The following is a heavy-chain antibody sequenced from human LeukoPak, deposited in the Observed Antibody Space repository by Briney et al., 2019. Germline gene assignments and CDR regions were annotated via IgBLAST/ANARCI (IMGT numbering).Heavy chain of an antibody. Sequence: SETLSLTCAVYGGSFSGYYWSWIRQPPGKGLEWIGEINHSGSTNYNPSLKSRVTIQVDTSKNQFSLKLSSVTAADTAVYYCARGQVLWWSYAFDIWGQGTMVTVSS. CDR2: INHSGST. CDR1: GGSFSGYY. J-gene: IGHJ3*02. CDR3: ARGQVLWWSYAFDI. V-gene: IGHV4-34*01. D-gene: IGHD3-10*01.